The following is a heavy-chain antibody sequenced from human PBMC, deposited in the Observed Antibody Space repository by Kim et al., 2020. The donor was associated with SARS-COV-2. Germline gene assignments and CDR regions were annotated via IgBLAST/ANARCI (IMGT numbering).Heavy chain of an antibody. Sequence: GGSLRLSCAASGFTFSSYSMNWVRQAPGKGLEWVSDISSSSSTIYYADSVKGRFTISRDNAKNSLYLQMNSLRDEDTAVYYCARDPPRRDGSSGYDYVLHPFDYWGQGTMVTVSS. CDR1: GFTFSSYS. CDR2: ISSSSSTI. J-gene: IGHJ4*02. D-gene: IGHD3-22*01. V-gene: IGHV3-48*02. CDR3: ARDPPRRDGSSGYDYVLHPFDY.